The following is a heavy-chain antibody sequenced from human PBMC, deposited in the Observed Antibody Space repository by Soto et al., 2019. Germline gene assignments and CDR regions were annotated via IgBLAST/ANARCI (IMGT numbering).Heavy chain of an antibody. CDR3: SKDRRYNWNKGSV. CDR2: ISGSGGST. Sequence: PGGSLRLSCAASGFTFSSYAMSWVRQAPGKGLEWVSAISGSGGSTYYADSVKGRFTISRDNSKNTLYLQMNSLRAQDTAVYYCSKDRRYNWNKGSVWGQGTTVTVSS. CDR1: GFTFSSYA. D-gene: IGHD1-20*01. J-gene: IGHJ6*02. V-gene: IGHV3-23*01.